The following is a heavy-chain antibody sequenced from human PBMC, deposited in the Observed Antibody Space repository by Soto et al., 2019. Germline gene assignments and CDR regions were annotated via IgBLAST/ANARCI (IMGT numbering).Heavy chain of an antibody. Sequence: ASVKVSCKASGYTFTSYGISWVRQAPGQGLEWMGWISAYNGNTNYAQKLQGRVTMTTDTSTSTAYMELRSLRSDDTAVYYCATDRGYSSSWYDYYYGMDVWGRGTTVTVSS. D-gene: IGHD6-13*01. V-gene: IGHV1-18*01. CDR1: GYTFTSYG. J-gene: IGHJ6*02. CDR2: ISAYNGNT. CDR3: ATDRGYSSSWYDYYYGMDV.